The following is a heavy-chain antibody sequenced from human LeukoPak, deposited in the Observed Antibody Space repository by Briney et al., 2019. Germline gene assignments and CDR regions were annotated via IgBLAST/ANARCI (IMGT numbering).Heavy chain of an antibody. D-gene: IGHD3-9*01. Sequence: GGALRLSCAASGFTFSDYYMSWLRQAPGRGLEGVSYISSSGSTIYYADSVKGRFTISTDNAKTSLYLQMNSLRAEDTAVYYCARDLDDILTGYYSAAGGDYWGQGTLVTVSS. CDR1: GFTFSDYY. CDR3: ARDLDDILTGYYSAAGGDY. J-gene: IGHJ4*02. CDR2: ISSSGSTI. V-gene: IGHV3-11*01.